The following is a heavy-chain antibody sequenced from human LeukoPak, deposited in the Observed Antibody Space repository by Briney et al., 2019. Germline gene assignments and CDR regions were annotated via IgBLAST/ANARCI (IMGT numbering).Heavy chain of an antibody. CDR2: ISSNGGST. Sequence: GGSLRLSCSASGFTFSSYAMHWFRQAPGKGLEYVSAISSNGGSTYYADSVKGRFTISRDNSKNTLYLQMSSLRAEDTAVYYCVKDGITMVRGRGIDIWGQGTMVTVSS. CDR3: VKDGITMVRGRGIDI. V-gene: IGHV3-64D*06. CDR1: GFTFSSYA. J-gene: IGHJ3*02. D-gene: IGHD3-10*01.